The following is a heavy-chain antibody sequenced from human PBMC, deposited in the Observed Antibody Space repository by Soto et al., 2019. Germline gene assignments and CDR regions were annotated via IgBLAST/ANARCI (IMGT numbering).Heavy chain of an antibody. CDR1: GGTFSSYA. Sequence: GASVKFSCTSSGGTFSSYAISWVRQAPGQGLEWMGGIIPIFGTANYAQKFQGRVTITADESTSTAYMELSSLRSEDTAVYYSARDRRRRDGYNQGDYYFDYWGQGSLVTVS. V-gene: IGHV1-69*13. D-gene: IGHD5-12*01. CDR2: IIPIFGTA. J-gene: IGHJ4*02. CDR3: ARDRRRRDGYNQGDYYFDY.